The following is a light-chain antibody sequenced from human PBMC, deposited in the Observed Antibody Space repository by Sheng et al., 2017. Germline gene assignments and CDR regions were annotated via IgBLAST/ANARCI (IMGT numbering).Light chain of an antibody. CDR1: SGSVSTTNF. Sequence: QTVVTQEASLSVSPGGTVTLTCGLSSGSVSTTNFASWYQQTPGQSPRTLIYDTSSRSSGVPDRFSGSILGNKAALTITGAQADDESDYYCLLYLGSGLYWVFGGGTKLTVL. J-gene: IGLJ3*02. CDR3: LLYLGSGLYWV. CDR2: DTS. V-gene: IGLV8-61*01.